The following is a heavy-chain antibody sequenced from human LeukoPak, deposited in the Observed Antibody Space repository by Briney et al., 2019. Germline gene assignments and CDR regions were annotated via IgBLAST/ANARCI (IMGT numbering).Heavy chain of an antibody. CDR3: TTDPGTIFGVVHFDY. Sequence: PGGSLRLSCAAPGFTFSNALMSWVRQAPGEGLEWVCRIKSKTDGGTTDYAATGKGRFTISRDDSKNTLYLQMNSLKTEDTAVYYCTTDPGTIFGVVHFDYWGQGTLVTVSS. J-gene: IGHJ4*02. CDR1: GFTFSNAL. CDR2: IKSKTDGGTT. V-gene: IGHV3-15*01. D-gene: IGHD3-3*01.